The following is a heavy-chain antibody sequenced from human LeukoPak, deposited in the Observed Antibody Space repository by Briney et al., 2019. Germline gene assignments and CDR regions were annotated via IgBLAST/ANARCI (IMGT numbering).Heavy chain of an antibody. CDR3: ARNEGIVVAGTWFDS. D-gene: IGHD6-19*01. CDR1: GFSISGGYY. J-gene: IGHJ1*01. V-gene: IGHV4-38-2*01. Sequence: PSETLSLNCAVSGFSISGGYYWVWIRQPPGKGLEWIGSVYHNGNTLFNTSLKSRFTLSVDSSKNQFSLRLSSVTAADTARYYCARNEGIVVAGTWFDSWGQGTLVFVSS. CDR2: VYHNGNT.